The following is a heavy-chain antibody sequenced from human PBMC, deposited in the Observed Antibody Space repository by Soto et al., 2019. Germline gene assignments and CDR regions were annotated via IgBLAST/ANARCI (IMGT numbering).Heavy chain of an antibody. D-gene: IGHD3-9*01. CDR3: ARSSVRYFDWYYFDY. CDR1: GGTFSSYA. J-gene: IGHJ4*02. Sequence: GASVKVSCKASGGTFSSYAISWVRQAPGQGLEWMGGIIPIFGTANYAQKFQGRVTITADESTSTAYMELSSLRSEDTAVYYCARSSVRYFDWYYFDYWGQGTLVTVSS. V-gene: IGHV1-69*13. CDR2: IIPIFGTA.